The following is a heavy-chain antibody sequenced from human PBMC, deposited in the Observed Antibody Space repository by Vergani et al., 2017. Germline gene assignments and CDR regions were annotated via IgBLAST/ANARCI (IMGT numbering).Heavy chain of an antibody. J-gene: IGHJ4*02. CDR1: GFALNRHA. D-gene: IGHD2-2*01. Sequence: QVQLVESGGDVVQPGTSLRLSCVVSGFALNRHAMYWVRQAPGKGLEWLAYLRYDGTTKQYADSVKGRFTISRDNSKNMLYLQMDSLRPEDTAMFYCVKDRGASIGFDDWGQGTQVTVSS. CDR2: LRYDGTTK. V-gene: IGHV3-30*02. CDR3: VKDRGASIGFDD.